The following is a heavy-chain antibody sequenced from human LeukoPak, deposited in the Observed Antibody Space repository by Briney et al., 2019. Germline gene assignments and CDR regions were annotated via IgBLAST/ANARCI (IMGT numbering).Heavy chain of an antibody. CDR3: ARDRQWLVTRDY. CDR1: GYSISSNYY. Sequence: PSETLSLTCAVSGYSISSNYYWGWVRQPPGKGPEWIGSIHHSGITYYNPSLKTQVIISVDTSKNQFSLKLTSMTAADTAVYYCARDRQWLVTRDYWGQGILVTVSS. J-gene: IGHJ4*02. D-gene: IGHD6-19*01. CDR2: IHHSGIT. V-gene: IGHV4-38-2*02.